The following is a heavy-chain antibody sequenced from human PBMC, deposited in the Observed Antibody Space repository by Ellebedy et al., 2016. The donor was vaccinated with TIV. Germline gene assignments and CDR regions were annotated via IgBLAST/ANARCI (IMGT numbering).Heavy chain of an antibody. J-gene: IGHJ5*02. Sequence: MPSETLSLTCTVSGASISNYFWSWIRQPPGKGLEWIGYIYYSGSTNYNPSLKSRVTISVDTSKNQFSLKLSSVTAADTAVYYCARQRWFGELSWGQGTLVTVSS. CDR3: ARQRWFGELS. V-gene: IGHV4-59*08. CDR2: IYYSGST. D-gene: IGHD3-10*01. CDR1: GASISNYF.